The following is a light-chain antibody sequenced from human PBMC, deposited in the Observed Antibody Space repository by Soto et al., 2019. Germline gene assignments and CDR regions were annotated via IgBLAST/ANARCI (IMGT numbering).Light chain of an antibody. J-gene: IGKJ1*01. CDR3: QQYINWPPWT. Sequence: EIVMTQSPATLSVSPGERATLSCRASQSINTNLAWYQQKPGQAPRLLIYGASTRATGIPARFSGSGSGTEFPLTVSSLQSEDFAVYYCQQYINWPPWTFGQGTKVDVK. V-gene: IGKV3-15*01. CDR1: QSINTN. CDR2: GAS.